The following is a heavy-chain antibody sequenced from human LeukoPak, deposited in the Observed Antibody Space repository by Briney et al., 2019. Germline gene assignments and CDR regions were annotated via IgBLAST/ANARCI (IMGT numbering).Heavy chain of an antibody. CDR3: AREGYGGNSGDFDY. Sequence: GASVKVSCKASGYTFTSYGISWVREAPGQGLEWMGWISAYNGNTNYAQKLPGRVTMTTDTSTSTAYMELRSLRSDDTAVYYCAREGYGGNSGDFDYWGQGTLVTVSS. CDR1: GYTFTSYG. V-gene: IGHV1-18*01. J-gene: IGHJ4*02. CDR2: ISAYNGNT. D-gene: IGHD4-23*01.